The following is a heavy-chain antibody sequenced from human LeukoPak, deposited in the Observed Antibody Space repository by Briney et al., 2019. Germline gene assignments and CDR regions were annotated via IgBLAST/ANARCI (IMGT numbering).Heavy chain of an antibody. CDR1: GFTFSDYY. D-gene: IGHD5-18*01. J-gene: IGHJ4*02. Sequence: GGSLRLSCAASGFTFSDYYMSWIRQAPGEGLGWVSYIRSGSSYTNYADSVKGRFTLSRDNAKNSLYLQMNSLRAEDTAVYYCARAGDRAFDYWGQGTLVTVSS. CDR3: ARAGDRAFDY. V-gene: IGHV3-11*05. CDR2: IRSGSSYT.